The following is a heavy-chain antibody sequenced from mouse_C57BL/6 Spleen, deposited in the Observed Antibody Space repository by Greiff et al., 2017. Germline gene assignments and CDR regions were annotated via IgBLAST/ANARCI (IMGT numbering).Heavy chain of an antibody. CDR2: IYPSDGST. CDR3: ASAAYYDYLPWLAY. Sequence: QVQLQQSGPELVKPGASVKLSCKASGYTFTSYDINWVKQRPGQGLEWIGWIYPSDGSTKYNETFKGQATFTVDTASSTSYMELHRLTSEDPAVYFCASAAYYDYLPWLAYWGQGTLVTVSA. D-gene: IGHD2-4*01. V-gene: IGHV1-85*01. CDR1: GYTFTSYD. J-gene: IGHJ3*01.